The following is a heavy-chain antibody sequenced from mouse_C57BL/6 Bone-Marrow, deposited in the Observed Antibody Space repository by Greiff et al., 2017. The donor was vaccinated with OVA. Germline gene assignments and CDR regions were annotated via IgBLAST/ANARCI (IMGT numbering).Heavy chain of an antibody. CDR2: INPNNGGT. V-gene: IGHV1-26*01. J-gene: IGHJ4*01. CDR1: GYTFTDYY. Sequence: VQLQQSGPELVKPGASVKISCKASGYTFTDYYMNWVKQSHGKSLEWIGDINPNNGGTSYNQKFKGKATLTVDKSSITAYMELRSLTSEDSEVYYFARHYYGSSYAMDYWGQGTSVTVSS. D-gene: IGHD1-1*01. CDR3: ARHYYGSSYAMDY.